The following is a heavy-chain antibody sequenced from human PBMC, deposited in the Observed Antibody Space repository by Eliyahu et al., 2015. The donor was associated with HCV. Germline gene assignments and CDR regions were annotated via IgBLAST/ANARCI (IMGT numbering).Heavy chain of an antibody. D-gene: IGHD6-13*01. Sequence: EVQLVESGGGLVQPGGSLRLSCAASGFTXSXYWMSWVRQAPGKGLEWVANIKQDGSEKYYVDSVKGRFTISRDNAKNSLYLQMNSLRAEDTAVYYCARDSWYSSSWNAFDIWGQGTMVTVSS. J-gene: IGHJ3*02. CDR2: IKQDGSEK. CDR3: ARDSWYSSSWNAFDI. V-gene: IGHV3-7*05. CDR1: GFTXSXYW.